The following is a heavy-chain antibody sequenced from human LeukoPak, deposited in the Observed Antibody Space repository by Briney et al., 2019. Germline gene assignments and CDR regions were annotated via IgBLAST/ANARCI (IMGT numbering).Heavy chain of an antibody. Sequence: GSLRLSCAASGFTFSSYSMNWVRQAPGKGLEWVSSISPDSNFIPQADSVKGRFTISRDNAKNSVYLQMESLRVEDTAVYYCANFQTVGIKPFEHWGQGTLVTVSS. CDR2: ISPDSNFI. J-gene: IGHJ5*02. V-gene: IGHV3-21*01. D-gene: IGHD3-3*01. CDR1: GFTFSSYS. CDR3: ANFQTVGIKPFEH.